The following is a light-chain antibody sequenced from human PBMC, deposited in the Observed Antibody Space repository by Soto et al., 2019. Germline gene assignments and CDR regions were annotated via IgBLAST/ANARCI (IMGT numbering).Light chain of an antibody. V-gene: IGLV2-14*03. J-gene: IGLJ1*01. CDR1: SSDVGAYKY. CDR2: GVS. Sequence: ALTQPASVSGSPGQSITISCTGTSSDVGAYKYVSWYQQHPGKVPKLIIYGVSNRPSGVSNRFSGSKSGNTAFLTISGLQPEDEADYYCSSFTGTTTLDVFGTGTKLTVL. CDR3: SSFTGTTTLDV.